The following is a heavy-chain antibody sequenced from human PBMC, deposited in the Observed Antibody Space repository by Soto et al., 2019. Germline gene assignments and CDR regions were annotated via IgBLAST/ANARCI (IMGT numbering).Heavy chain of an antibody. D-gene: IGHD5-18*01. CDR2: IHYSGST. CDR1: GGSVSGGDYY. V-gene: IGHV4-39*01. Sequence: SETLSLTCNVSGGSVSGGDYYWGWIRQPPGKGLEWIGSIHYSGSTYYNSSLKSRVTISVDTSKNQFSLKLSSVTAADTAVYYCTCIFSGGYGYGFYYYGMDVWGQGTTVTVSS. J-gene: IGHJ6*02. CDR3: TCIFSGGYGYGFYYYGMDV.